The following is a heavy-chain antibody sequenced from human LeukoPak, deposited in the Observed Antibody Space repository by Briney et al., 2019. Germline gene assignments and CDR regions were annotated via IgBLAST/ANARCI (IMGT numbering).Heavy chain of an antibody. CDR1: GGPISSSSYY. Sequence: KPSETLSLTCTVSGGPISSSSYYWGWIRQPPGKGLEWIGYIYYSGSTNYNPSLKSRVTISVVTSKNQFSLKLSSVTAADTAVYYCARQYCSGGSCYWYFDLWGRGTLVTVSS. J-gene: IGHJ2*01. D-gene: IGHD2-15*01. V-gene: IGHV4-61*05. CDR3: ARQYCSGGSCYWYFDL. CDR2: IYYSGST.